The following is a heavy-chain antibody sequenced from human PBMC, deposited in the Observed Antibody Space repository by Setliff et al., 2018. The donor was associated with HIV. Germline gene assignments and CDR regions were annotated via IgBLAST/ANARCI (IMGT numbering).Heavy chain of an antibody. CDR1: GYSFTDYA. CDR2: INIGNGDT. D-gene: IGHD6-6*01. Sequence: EASVKVSCKASGYSFTDYAMNWVRQAPGQGLEWMGWINIGNGDTKYSQDFHDRVTISRDTPATTVYMELSSLRSDDMAVCYCARGWHSTSPNSYFDYWGQGSLVTVSS. J-gene: IGHJ4*02. CDR3: ARGWHSTSPNSYFDY. V-gene: IGHV1-3*03.